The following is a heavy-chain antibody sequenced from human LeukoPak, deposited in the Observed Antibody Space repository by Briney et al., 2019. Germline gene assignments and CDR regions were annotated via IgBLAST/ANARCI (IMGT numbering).Heavy chain of an antibody. CDR2: IKQDGSET. CDR1: GFTFRSYW. Sequence: GGSLRLSCAASGFTFRSYWMTWVRQAPGKGLEWVANIKQDGSETSYGDSVKDRFIISRDNAKNSLYLQMNNLRAEDTAVYYCAREDLRAFDFWGQGTMVTVSS. D-gene: IGHD3-10*01. V-gene: IGHV3-7*01. J-gene: IGHJ3*01. CDR3: AREDLRAFDF.